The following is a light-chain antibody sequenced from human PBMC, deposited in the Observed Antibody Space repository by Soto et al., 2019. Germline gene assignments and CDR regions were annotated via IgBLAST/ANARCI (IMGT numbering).Light chain of an antibody. CDR1: QGISSW. Sequence: DIQMTQSPSSVSASVGARVPITCRASQGISSWLAWYQQKPGKAPKLLICAASSLQSGVPSRFSGSGSGTDGTITLSSLQPEDCETYDCQQANSFPITFGPGTKVEI. J-gene: IGKJ3*01. CDR3: QQANSFPIT. CDR2: AAS. V-gene: IGKV1-12*01.